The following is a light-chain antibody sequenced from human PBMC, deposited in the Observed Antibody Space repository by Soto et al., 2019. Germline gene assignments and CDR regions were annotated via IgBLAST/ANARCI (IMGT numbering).Light chain of an antibody. CDR3: QQYGSSPRYT. J-gene: IGKJ2*01. Sequence: DIVLTQSPGTLSLSPGERATLSCRAGQSVSSTYLAWYQQKPGQAPRLLIYGASSRATGIPDRFSGSGSGTDFTLTISRLEPEDFAVYYCQQYGSSPRYTFGQGTKLEIK. V-gene: IGKV3-20*01. CDR1: QSVSSTY. CDR2: GAS.